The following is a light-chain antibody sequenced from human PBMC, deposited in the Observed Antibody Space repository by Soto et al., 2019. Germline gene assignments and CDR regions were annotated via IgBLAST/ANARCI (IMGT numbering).Light chain of an antibody. CDR2: DVS. J-gene: IGLJ2*01. Sequence: QSALTQPASVSGSPGQSITISSTGTSSDVGGYNYVSWYQQHPGKAPKLMIYDVSDRPSGVSNRFSGSRSGNTASLSISGLQAEDEGDYYCTSYTRSNTVVFGGGTKLTVL. CDR3: TSYTRSNTVV. CDR1: SSDVGGYNY. V-gene: IGLV2-14*01.